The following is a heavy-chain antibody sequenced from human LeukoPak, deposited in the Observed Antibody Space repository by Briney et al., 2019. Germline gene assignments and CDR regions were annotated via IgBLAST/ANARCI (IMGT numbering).Heavy chain of an antibody. V-gene: IGHV1-2*02. Sequence: ASVKVSCKASGYTFTGYYMHWVRQAPGQGLEWMGWINPNSGGTNYAQKFQGRVTMTRDTSTSTAYMELSRLRSDDTAVYYCARSEVRGVRHQYFQHWGQGTLVTVSS. CDR1: GYTFTGYY. CDR3: ARSEVRGVRHQYFQH. CDR2: INPNSGGT. J-gene: IGHJ1*01. D-gene: IGHD3-10*01.